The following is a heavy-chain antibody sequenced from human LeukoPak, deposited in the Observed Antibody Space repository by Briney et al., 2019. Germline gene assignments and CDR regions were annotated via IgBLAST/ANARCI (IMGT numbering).Heavy chain of an antibody. J-gene: IGHJ4*02. CDR2: INHSGST. V-gene: IGHV4-34*01. Sequence: SETLSLTCAVYGGSFSGYYWSWIRQPPGKGLEWIGEINHSGSTNYNPSLKSRVTISVDTSKNQFSLKLSSVTAADTAVYYCAGSAAAGEADYWGQGTLVTVSS. CDR1: GGSFSGYY. CDR3: AGSAAAGEADY. D-gene: IGHD6-13*01.